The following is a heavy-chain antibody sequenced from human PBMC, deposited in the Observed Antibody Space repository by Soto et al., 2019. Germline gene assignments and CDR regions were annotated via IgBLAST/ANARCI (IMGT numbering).Heavy chain of an antibody. CDR1: GFTVSSSA. J-gene: IGHJ6*02. CDR3: AKPPVITASYYYYDMDV. V-gene: IGHV3-23*01. CDR2: FSAGGSR. Sequence: EVQLLESGGGLVQPGGSLRLSCAASGFTVSSSAMIWVRQAPGKGLEWVATFSAGGSRYYADSVKGRFTISRDNSKNTVFLQMNSLRAEDTAVYYCAKPPVITASYYYYDMDVWGQGTTVTVSS. D-gene: IGHD4-4*01.